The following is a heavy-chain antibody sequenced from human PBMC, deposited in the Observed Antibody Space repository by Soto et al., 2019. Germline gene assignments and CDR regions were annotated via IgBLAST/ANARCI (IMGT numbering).Heavy chain of an antibody. Sequence: PGGSLRLSCAASGFTVSSNSMSWVRQAPGKGLEWVSVIYSSGSTYYADSVKGRFTISRDNSKNTLYLQMNSLRAEDTAVYYCARTNRDGYVGLPDYWGQGTLVTVSS. D-gene: IGHD5-12*01. V-gene: IGHV3-53*01. J-gene: IGHJ4*02. CDR2: IYSSGST. CDR1: GFTVSSNS. CDR3: ARTNRDGYVGLPDY.